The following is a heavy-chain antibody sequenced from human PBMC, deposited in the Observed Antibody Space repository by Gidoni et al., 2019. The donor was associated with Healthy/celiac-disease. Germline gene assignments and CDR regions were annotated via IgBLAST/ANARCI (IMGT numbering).Heavy chain of an antibody. J-gene: IGHJ6*02. Sequence: GMHWVRQAPGKGLEWVAVISYDGSNKYYADSVRGRFTISRDIFKNTLYLQMNILSAEDTAVYDCSKDSTGSPVFYYYGMDVWGQGTTVTVSS. D-gene: IGHD3-16*01. CDR1: G. V-gene: IGHV3-30*18. CDR2: ISYDGSNK. CDR3: SKDSTGSPVFYYYGMDV.